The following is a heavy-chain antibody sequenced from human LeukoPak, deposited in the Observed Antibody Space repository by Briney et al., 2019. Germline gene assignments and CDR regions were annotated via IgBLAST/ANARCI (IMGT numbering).Heavy chain of an antibody. J-gene: IGHJ4*02. V-gene: IGHV4-31*03. CDR1: GCSISSGGYY. CDR2: IYYSGST. D-gene: IGHD2-15*01. CDR3: ATSPRLGYCSGGSCSTGGY. Sequence: PLETLSLTCTVSGCSISSGGYYWSWIRQHPGKGLEWIGYIYYSGSTYYNPSLKSRVTISVDTSKNQFSLKLSSVTAADTAVYYCATSPRLGYCSGGSCSTGGYWGQGTLVTVSS.